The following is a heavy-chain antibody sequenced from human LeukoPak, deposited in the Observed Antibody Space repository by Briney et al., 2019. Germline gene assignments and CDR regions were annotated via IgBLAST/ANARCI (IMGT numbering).Heavy chain of an antibody. J-gene: IGHJ5*02. CDR3: ARHDYGSGWYWFDP. CDR1: GGSFSGYY. Sequence: SETLSLTCAVYGGSFSGYYWSWIRQPPGKGLEWIGEINHSGSTNYNPSLKSRVTISVNTSKNQFSLKLTSVTAADTAAYFCARHDYGSGWYWFDPWGQGTLVTVSS. D-gene: IGHD6-19*01. CDR2: INHSGST. V-gene: IGHV4-34*01.